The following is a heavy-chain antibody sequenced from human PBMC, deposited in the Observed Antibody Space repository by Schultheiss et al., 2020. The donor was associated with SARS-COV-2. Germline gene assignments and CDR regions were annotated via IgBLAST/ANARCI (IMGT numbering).Heavy chain of an antibody. Sequence: SETLSLTCAVYGGSFSGYYWSWIRQPPGKGLEWIGYIYYSGSTNYNPSLKSRVTISVDTSKNQFSLKLSSVTAADTAVYYCARKNYGDYENWFDPWGQGTLVTVSS. CDR3: ARKNYGDYENWFDP. CDR2: IYYSGST. D-gene: IGHD4-17*01. J-gene: IGHJ5*02. V-gene: IGHV4-59*01. CDR1: GGSFSGYY.